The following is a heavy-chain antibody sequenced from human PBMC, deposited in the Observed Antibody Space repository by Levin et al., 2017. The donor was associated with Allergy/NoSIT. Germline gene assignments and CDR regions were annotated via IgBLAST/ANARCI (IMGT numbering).Heavy chain of an antibody. D-gene: IGHD6-13*01. CDR2: IYYSGST. CDR1: GGSISRYY. J-gene: IGHJ4*02. V-gene: IGHV4-59*01. Sequence: SQTLSLTCTVSGGSISRYYWSWIRQPPGKGLEWIGYIYYSGSTNYNPSLKGRVTISVDTSKNQFSLRVSSVTAADTAVYYCARIGMVAAAGSGAFDYWGQGSLVTVSS. CDR3: ARIGMVAAAGSGAFDY.